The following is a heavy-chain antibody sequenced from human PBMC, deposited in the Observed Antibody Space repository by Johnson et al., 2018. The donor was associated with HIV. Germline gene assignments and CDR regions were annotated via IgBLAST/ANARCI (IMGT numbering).Heavy chain of an antibody. D-gene: IGHD4-23*01. Sequence: QMLLVESGGGLVQPGGSLRLSCAASGFTFSSYGMHWVRQAPGKGLEWLAVISYDGSNKYYGDSVKGRFTISRENSKNTLYLQMNSLRAEDTAVYYCAKVGATVVTPRGEAFDIWGQGAMVTVSS. CDR3: AKVGATVVTPRGEAFDI. CDR1: GFTFSSYG. V-gene: IGHV3-30*18. CDR2: ISYDGSNK. J-gene: IGHJ3*02.